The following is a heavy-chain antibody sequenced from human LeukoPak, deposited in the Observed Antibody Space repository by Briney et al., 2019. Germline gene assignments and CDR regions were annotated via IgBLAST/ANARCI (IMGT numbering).Heavy chain of an antibody. Sequence: GGSLRLSCAASGFTSSTSWMSWVRQAPGKGLECVATIKQDGSEKYYVDSVKGRFTISRDNAKISLYLQMNSLRAEDTAVYYCARAAYTGSPTSFDYWGQGTLVTVSS. J-gene: IGHJ4*02. D-gene: IGHD1-26*01. V-gene: IGHV3-7*04. CDR2: IKQDGSEK. CDR3: ARAAYTGSPTSFDY. CDR1: GFTSSTSW.